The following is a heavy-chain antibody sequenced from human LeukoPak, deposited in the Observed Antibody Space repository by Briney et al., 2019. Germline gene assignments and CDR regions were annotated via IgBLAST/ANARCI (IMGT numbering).Heavy chain of an antibody. Sequence: ASVKVSCKASGYTFTSYGISWVRQAPGQGLEWMGWISAYNGNTNYAQKLQGRVTMTTDTSTSTAYMELRSLRSDDTAVYYGARDRGPMVRGVTRYYYGMDVWGKGTTVTVSS. V-gene: IGHV1-18*04. CDR3: ARDRGPMVRGVTRYYYGMDV. CDR1: GYTFTSYG. J-gene: IGHJ6*04. D-gene: IGHD3-10*01. CDR2: ISAYNGNT.